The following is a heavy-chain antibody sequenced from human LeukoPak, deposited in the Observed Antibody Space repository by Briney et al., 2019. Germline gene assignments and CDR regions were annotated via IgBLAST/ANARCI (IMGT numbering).Heavy chain of an antibody. Sequence: GGSLRLSCAASGFTFSTYWMHWVRQAPGKGLVWVSRIDNGGSNTLYADSVRGRFTVSRDNAKNTLYLQMNSLRAEDTAIYYCARVRSDYSSSSPPDYWGQGTPVTVSS. D-gene: IGHD6-6*01. CDR2: IDNGGSNT. J-gene: IGHJ4*02. CDR3: ARVRSDYSSSSPPDY. V-gene: IGHV3-74*01. CDR1: GFTFSTYW.